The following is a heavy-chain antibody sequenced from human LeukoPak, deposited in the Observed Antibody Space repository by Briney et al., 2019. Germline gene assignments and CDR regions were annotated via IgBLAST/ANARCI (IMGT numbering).Heavy chain of an antibody. CDR1: GFTFSNYW. CDR2: INQDGSEE. Sequence: GGSLRLSCAASGFTFSNYWMTWVRQAPGKGLEWVAHINQDGSEEHYMDSVKARFTISRDNAKNSLSLQMNSLRAEDRAVYYCVRDGGVSGYDLLDYWGQGTLVTVSS. CDR3: VRDGGVSGYDLLDY. J-gene: IGHJ4*02. D-gene: IGHD5-12*01. V-gene: IGHV3-7*01.